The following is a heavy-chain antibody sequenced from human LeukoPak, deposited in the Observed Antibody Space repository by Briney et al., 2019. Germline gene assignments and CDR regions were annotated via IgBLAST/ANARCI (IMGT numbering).Heavy chain of an antibody. CDR2: IGGDSGGI. Sequence: PGGSLRLSCAASGFTFSNFAMIWVRQAPGKGLQWVSAIGGDSGGIHYADSVKGRFTISRDNSRNTLYLQMNSLSSDDTAVYYWAKYRTTSPPPRSFDYWGQGTLFTVSS. D-gene: IGHD1-14*01. V-gene: IGHV3-23*01. CDR1: GFTFSNFA. CDR3: AKYRTTSPPPRSFDY. J-gene: IGHJ4*02.